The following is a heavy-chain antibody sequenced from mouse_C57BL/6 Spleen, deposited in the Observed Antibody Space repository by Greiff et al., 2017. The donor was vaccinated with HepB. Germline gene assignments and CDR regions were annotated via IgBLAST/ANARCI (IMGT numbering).Heavy chain of an antibody. CDR2: IDPENGDT. Sequence: EVKLMESGAELVRPGASVKLSCTASGFNIKDDYMHWVKQRPEQGLEWIGWIDPENGDTEYASKFQGKATITADTSSNTAYLQLSSLTSEDTAVYYCTRYLAYWGQGTLVTVSA. J-gene: IGHJ3*01. V-gene: IGHV14-4*01. D-gene: IGHD2-12*01. CDR1: GFNIKDDY. CDR3: TRYLAY.